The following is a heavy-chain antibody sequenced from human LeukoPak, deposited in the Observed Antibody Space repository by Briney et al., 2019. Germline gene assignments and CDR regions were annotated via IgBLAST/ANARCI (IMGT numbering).Heavy chain of an antibody. CDR2: IKSRDDGGTT. CDR3: TTYNSRDAFDM. V-gene: IGHV3-15*01. J-gene: IGHJ3*02. Sequence: GGSLRLSCAASGFAVKNTWMSWVRQAPGGGLAWVGRIKSRDDGGTTEFAATVKGRFTISRDDSKNTLSLQMNSLKFEDTAVYYCTTYNSRDAFDMWGRGTMVTVSP. CDR1: GFAVKNTW. D-gene: IGHD2/OR15-2a*01.